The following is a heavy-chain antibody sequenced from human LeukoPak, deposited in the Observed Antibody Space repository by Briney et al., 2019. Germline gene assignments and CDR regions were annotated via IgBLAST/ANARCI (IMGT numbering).Heavy chain of an antibody. V-gene: IGHV3-30-3*01. CDR1: GFTFSSYA. CDR3: ARGVSSTSRARWFDP. D-gene: IGHD2-2*01. CDR2: ISYDGSNK. J-gene: IGHJ5*02. Sequence: EGSLRLSCAASGFTFSSYAMHWVRQAPGKGLEWVAVISYDGSNKYYADSVKGRFTISRDNSKNTLYLQMNSLRAEDTAVYYCARGVSSTSRARWFDPWGQGTLVTVSS.